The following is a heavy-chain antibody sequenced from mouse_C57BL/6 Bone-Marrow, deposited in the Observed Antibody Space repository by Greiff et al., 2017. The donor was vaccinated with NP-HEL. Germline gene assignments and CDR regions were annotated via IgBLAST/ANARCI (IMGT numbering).Heavy chain of an antibody. V-gene: IGHV1-81*01. Sequence: QVQLQQSGAELARPGASVKLSCKASGYTFTSYGISWVKQRPGQGLEWIGEIYPRSGNTYYNEKFKGKATLTADKSSSTAYMELRSLTSEDSAVYFCAREGDSTCSFDYGGQGTTLTVSS. D-gene: IGHD5-1*01. CDR2: IYPRSGNT. CDR3: AREGDSTCSFDY. J-gene: IGHJ2*01. CDR1: GYTFTSYG.